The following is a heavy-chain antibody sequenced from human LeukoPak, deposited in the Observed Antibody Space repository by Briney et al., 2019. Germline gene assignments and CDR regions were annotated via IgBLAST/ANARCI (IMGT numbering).Heavy chain of an antibody. J-gene: IGHJ4*02. D-gene: IGHD3-22*01. CDR2: IKQDGSEK. V-gene: IGHV3-7*01. Sequence: GGSLRLSCAASGFTFSHYWMSWVRQAPGKGLEWLANIKQDGSEKYYVDSVKGRFTISRDNAKNSLYLQMNSLRAEDTAVYYCARDGDYDSSGYCDYWGQGTLVTVSS. CDR3: ARDGDYDSSGYCDY. CDR1: GFTFSHYW.